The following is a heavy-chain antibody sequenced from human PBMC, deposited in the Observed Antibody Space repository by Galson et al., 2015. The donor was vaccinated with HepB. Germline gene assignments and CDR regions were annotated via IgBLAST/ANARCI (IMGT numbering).Heavy chain of an antibody. Sequence: SLRLPCAASGFTFSAYALHWVRPAPGRGLEGVAGISNDGSSKYYADSVKGRFTISRANSRNTIYLHMNSLRVEDTAIYYCAREEYGSGWYGSVMGNWFDP. J-gene: IGHJ5*02. V-gene: IGHV3-30*04. CDR3: AREEYGSGWYGSVMGNWFDP. D-gene: IGHD6-19*01. CDR1: GFTFSAYA. CDR2: ISNDGSSK.